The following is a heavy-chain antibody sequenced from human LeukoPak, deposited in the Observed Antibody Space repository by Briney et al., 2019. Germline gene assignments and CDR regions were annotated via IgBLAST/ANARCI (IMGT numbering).Heavy chain of an antibody. CDR2: IYYSGST. D-gene: IGHD6-13*01. CDR3: AREGRRHSSSRFPFDY. V-gene: IGHV4-39*02. J-gene: IGHJ4*02. CDR1: GGSISSSSYY. Sequence: SETLPLTCTVSGGSISSSSYYWGWIRQPPGKGLEWIGSIYYSGSTYYNPSLKSRVTISVDTSKNQFSLKLSSVTAADTAVYYCAREGRRHSSSRFPFDYWGQGTLVTVSS.